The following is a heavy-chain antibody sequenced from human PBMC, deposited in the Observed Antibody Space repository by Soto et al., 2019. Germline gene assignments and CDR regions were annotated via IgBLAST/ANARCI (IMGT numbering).Heavy chain of an antibody. V-gene: IGHV1-69*13. CDR1: GGTFISYA. J-gene: IGHJ4*02. D-gene: IGHD6-13*01. Sequence: SVKVSCKASGGTFISYAISWVRQAPGQGLEWMGGIIPIFGTANYAQKFQGRVTITADESTSTAYMELSSLRSEDTAVYYCARSQIAAAGTPTFYRYWGQGTLVTVSS. CDR3: ARSQIAAAGTPTFYRY. CDR2: IIPIFGTA.